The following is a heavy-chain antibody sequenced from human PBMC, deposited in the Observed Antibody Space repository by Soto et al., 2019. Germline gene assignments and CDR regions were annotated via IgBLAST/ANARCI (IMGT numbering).Heavy chain of an antibody. CDR1: GFTFSSYA. V-gene: IGHV3-23*01. J-gene: IGHJ4*02. CDR3: AKCGLEGYQLLCRPSDAIVE. Sequence: GGSLRLSCAASGFTFSSYAMSWVRQAPGKGLEWVSAISGSGGSTYYADSVKGRFTISRDNSKNTLYLQMNSLRAADTAVYYCAKCGLEGYQLLCRPSDAIVEWGQGTLVTVSS. CDR2: ISGSGGST. D-gene: IGHD2-2*01.